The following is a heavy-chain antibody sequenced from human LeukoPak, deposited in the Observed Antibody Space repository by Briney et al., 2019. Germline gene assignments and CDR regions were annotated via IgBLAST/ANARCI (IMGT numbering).Heavy chain of an antibody. CDR3: AKDMYSGSYSTGVDY. V-gene: IGHV3-9*01. J-gene: IGHJ4*02. CDR2: ITWNSGSI. D-gene: IGHD1-26*01. Sequence: GGSLRLSCAASGFTFDDYAMYWVRQAPGKGLEWVSGITWNSGSIGYADSVKGRFTISRDNAKNSLYLQMNSLRAEDTALYYCAKDMYSGSYSTGVDYWGQGTLVTVSS. CDR1: GFTFDDYA.